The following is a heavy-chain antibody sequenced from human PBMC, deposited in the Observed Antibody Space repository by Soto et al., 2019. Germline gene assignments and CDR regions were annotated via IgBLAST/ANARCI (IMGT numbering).Heavy chain of an antibody. V-gene: IGHV4-4*02. D-gene: IGHD6-13*01. Sequence: QVQLQESGPGLVKPSGTLSLTCAVSGGSISSSNWWSWGRQPPGKGLEWIGELYHSGSTNYNPSLKSRVTISVDKSKNQFSLKLSSVTAADTAVYYCASLRAIAESFPGFDYWGQGTLVTVSS. CDR1: GGSISSSNW. CDR2: LYHSGST. CDR3: ASLRAIAESFPGFDY. J-gene: IGHJ4*02.